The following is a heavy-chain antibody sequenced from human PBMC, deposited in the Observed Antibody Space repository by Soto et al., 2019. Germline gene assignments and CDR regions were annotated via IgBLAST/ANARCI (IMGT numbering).Heavy chain of an antibody. D-gene: IGHD3-16*01. CDR1: GFTFSSYG. V-gene: IGHV3-33*01. CDR3: ARDYDPWGDYYYGMDV. Sequence: LRLSCAASGFTFSSYGMHWVRQAPGKGLEWVAVIWYDGSNKYYADSVKGRFTISRDNSKNTLYLQMNSLRAEDTAVYYCARDYDPWGDYYYGMDVWGQGTTVTVSS. J-gene: IGHJ6*02. CDR2: IWYDGSNK.